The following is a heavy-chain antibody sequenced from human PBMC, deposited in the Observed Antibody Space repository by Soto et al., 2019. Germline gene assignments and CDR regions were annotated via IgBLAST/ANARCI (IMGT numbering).Heavy chain of an antibody. Sequence: SETLSLTCAVYGGSFSGYYWSWIRQPPGKGLEWIGEINHSGSTNYNPSLKSRVTISVDTSKNQFSLKLSSVTAADTAVYYCARDSTYYDYVWGSYRRTHPYYFDYWGQGTLVTVSS. CDR2: INHSGST. J-gene: IGHJ4*02. D-gene: IGHD3-16*02. CDR3: ARDSTYYDYVWGSYRRTHPYYFDY. CDR1: GGSFSGYY. V-gene: IGHV4-34*01.